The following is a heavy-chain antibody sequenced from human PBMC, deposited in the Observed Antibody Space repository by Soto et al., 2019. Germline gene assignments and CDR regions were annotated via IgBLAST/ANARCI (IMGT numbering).Heavy chain of an antibody. Sequence: AVKVSCKASGGTFSSYAISWVRQAPGQGLEWMGGIIPIFGTANYAQKFQGRATITADESTSTAYMELSSLRSEDTAVYYCARDDPPGLIAARGSPEIMDVWGQGTTVTVSS. CDR2: IIPIFGTA. J-gene: IGHJ6*02. D-gene: IGHD6-6*01. V-gene: IGHV1-69*13. CDR3: ARDDPPGLIAARGSPEIMDV. CDR1: GGTFSSYA.